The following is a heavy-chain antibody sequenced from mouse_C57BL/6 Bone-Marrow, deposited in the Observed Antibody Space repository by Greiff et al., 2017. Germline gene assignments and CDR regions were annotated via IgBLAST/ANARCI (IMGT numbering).Heavy chain of an antibody. CDR3: VRHGAFDY. Sequence: DVMLVESGGGLVQPKGSLKLSCAASGFSFNTYAMNWVRQAPGKGLEWVARIRSKSNNYATYYADSVKDRFSISRDDSESMLYLQMNNLKTEDTAMYYCVRHGAFDYWGQGTTLTVSS. CDR2: IRSKSNNYAT. J-gene: IGHJ2*01. CDR1: GFSFNTYA. V-gene: IGHV10-1*01.